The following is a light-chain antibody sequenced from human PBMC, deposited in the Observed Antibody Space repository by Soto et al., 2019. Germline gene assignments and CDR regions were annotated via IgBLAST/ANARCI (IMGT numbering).Light chain of an antibody. Sequence: QSVLTQPRSVSGSPGQSITISCTGSTNDIGRYNYVSWYQQHPAKAPKLLIYEVFNRPSGISNRFSGSKSDNTASLTISGLQAEDEGHYYCSSYTSTTTVVFGGGTKLTVL. V-gene: IGLV2-14*01. J-gene: IGLJ2*01. CDR2: EVF. CDR3: SSYTSTTTVV. CDR1: TNDIGRYNY.